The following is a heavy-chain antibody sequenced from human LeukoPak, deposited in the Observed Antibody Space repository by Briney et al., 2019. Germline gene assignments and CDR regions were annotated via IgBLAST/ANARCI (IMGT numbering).Heavy chain of an antibody. CDR2: IFYRGTT. V-gene: IGHV4-39*01. CDR3: AIHEESAGTPIQF. J-gene: IGHJ4*02. D-gene: IGHD3-10*01. Sequence: SETLSLTCFVSGGSISDKTFYWAWLRQPPGKALEWIGNIFYRGTTYYNPSLKSRVTILVDTARNQFSLKVSSLTAADTAIYYCAIHEESAGTPIQFWGQGTLVTVSS. CDR1: GGSISDKTFY.